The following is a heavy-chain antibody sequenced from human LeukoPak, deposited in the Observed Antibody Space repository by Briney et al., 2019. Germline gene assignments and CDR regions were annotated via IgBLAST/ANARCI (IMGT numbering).Heavy chain of an antibody. CDR3: TTDSDYSGKIPSR. Sequence: PGGSLRLSCAASGLTFSNAWMSWVRQAPGKGLEWVGRIKSKTDGGTTDYAAPVKGRFTISRDDSKNTLYLQMNSLKTEDTAVYYCTTDSDYSGKIPSRWGQGTLVSVSS. CDR2: IKSKTDGGTT. V-gene: IGHV3-15*01. D-gene: IGHD4-23*01. J-gene: IGHJ4*02. CDR1: GLTFSNAW.